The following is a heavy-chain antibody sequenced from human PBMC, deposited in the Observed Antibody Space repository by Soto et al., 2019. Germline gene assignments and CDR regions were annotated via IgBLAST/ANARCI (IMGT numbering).Heavy chain of an antibody. J-gene: IGHJ3*02. D-gene: IGHD1-26*01. CDR2: IYYSGST. V-gene: IGHV4-30-4*01. Sequence: SETLSLTCTVSGGSISSGDYYWSWIRQPPGKGLEWIGYIYYSGSTYYNPSLKSRVTISVDTSKNQFSLKLSSVTAADTAVYYCAREDSELPDAFDIWGQGTMVTVSS. CDR1: GGSISSGDYY. CDR3: AREDSELPDAFDI.